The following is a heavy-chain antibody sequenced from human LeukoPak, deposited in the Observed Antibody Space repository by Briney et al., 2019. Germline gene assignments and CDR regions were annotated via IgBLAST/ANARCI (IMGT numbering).Heavy chain of an antibody. CDR2: IWYDGSNK. CDR1: GFTFSSYG. CDR3: ARVGNRYSSSWYIPTDFDY. V-gene: IGHV3-33*01. Sequence: GGSLRLSCAASGFTFSSYGMHWVRQAPGKGLEWVAVIWYDGSNKYYADSVKGRFTISRDNSKNTLYLQMNSLRAEDTAVYYCARVGNRYSSSWYIPTDFDYWGQGTLVTVSS. J-gene: IGHJ4*02. D-gene: IGHD6-13*01.